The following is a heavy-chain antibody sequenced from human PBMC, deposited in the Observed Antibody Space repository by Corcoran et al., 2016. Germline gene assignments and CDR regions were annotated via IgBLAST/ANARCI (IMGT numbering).Heavy chain of an antibody. CDR3: ARGLLKQWPAYYYDYYGMDV. J-gene: IGHJ6*02. V-gene: IGHV1-8*01. Sequence: QVQLVQSGAEVKKPGASVKVSCKASGYTFTSYDINWVRQATGQGLEWMGWMNPNSGNTGYAQKFQGRVTMTRNTSIRTAYMELSSLRSEDTAVYYCARGLLKQWPAYYYDYYGMDVWGQGTTVTVSS. D-gene: IGHD6-19*01. CDR2: MNPNSGNT. CDR1: GYTFTSYD.